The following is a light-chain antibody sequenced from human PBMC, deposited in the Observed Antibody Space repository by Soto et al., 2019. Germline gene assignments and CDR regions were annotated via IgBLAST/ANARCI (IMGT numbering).Light chain of an antibody. J-gene: IGKJ3*01. CDR1: QSISSY. Sequence: DIQMTQSPSSLSASVGDRVTITCRASQSISSYLNWYQQKPGKAPKLLIYAASSLRSGVPSRFSGSGSGTDFTLTISSLQPEDFATYYCQQSYSTPQFTFGPGTKADIK. CDR3: QQSYSTPQFT. V-gene: IGKV1-39*01. CDR2: AAS.